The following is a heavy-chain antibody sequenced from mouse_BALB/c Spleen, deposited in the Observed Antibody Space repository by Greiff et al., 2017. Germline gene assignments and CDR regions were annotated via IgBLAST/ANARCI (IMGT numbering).Heavy chain of an antibody. D-gene: IGHD2-14*01. V-gene: IGHV1-5*01. CDR3: TRYYRYFYAMDY. J-gene: IGHJ4*01. Sequence: VHVKQSGTVLARPGASVKMSCKASGYTFTSYWMHWVKQRPGQGLEWIGAIYPGNSDTSYNQKFKGKAKLTAVTSTSTAYMELSSLTNEDSAVYYCTRYYRYFYAMDYWGQGTSVTVSS. CDR1: GYTFTSYW. CDR2: IYPGNSDT.